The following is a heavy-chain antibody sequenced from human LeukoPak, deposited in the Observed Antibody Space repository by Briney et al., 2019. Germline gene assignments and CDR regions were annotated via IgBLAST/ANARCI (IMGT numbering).Heavy chain of an antibody. J-gene: IGHJ3*02. CDR2: INPSGGST. D-gene: IGHD2-2*01. CDR1: GYTFTSYY. CDR3: SKVVVTGAPYDAFEI. Sequence: ASVTVSCKASGYTFTSYYMHWVRQAPGQGLEWMGIINPSGGSTSYAQKFQGRVTMTRDMYTSTVYMALSSLSSGDTAMSYCSKVVVTGAPYDAFEIRGQGTMVTVSS. V-gene: IGHV1-46*01.